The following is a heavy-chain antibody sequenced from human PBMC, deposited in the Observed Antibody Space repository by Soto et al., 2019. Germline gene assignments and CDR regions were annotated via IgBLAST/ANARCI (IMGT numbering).Heavy chain of an antibody. V-gene: IGHV4-4*02. J-gene: IGHJ5*02. Sequence: PSETLSLTCVVSGGSISSNSWWSWVRQPPGKGLEWIGEIYHNGSTNYKSSLKSRVIIKLDKSKNQFSLKMISVTAADTALYYCARDTYYFGSSSDGFDPWGPGTLVTVSS. CDR3: ARDTYYFGSSSDGFDP. D-gene: IGHD3-22*01. CDR1: GGSISSNSW. CDR2: IYHNGST.